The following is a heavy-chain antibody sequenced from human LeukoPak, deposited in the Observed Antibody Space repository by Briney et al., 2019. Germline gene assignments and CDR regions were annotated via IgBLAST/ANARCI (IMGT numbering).Heavy chain of an antibody. CDR1: GFTFSDYS. CDR3: AARSSSWSNLPYYFDY. J-gene: IGHJ4*02. CDR2: IRYDGNNK. D-gene: IGHD6-13*01. Sequence: PGGSLRLSCAASGFTFSDYSMHWVRQAPGKGLNWVAFIRYDGNNKYYADSVKGRFTISRDNSKNTLYLQMNSLRAEDTAVYYCAARSSSWSNLPYYFDYWGQGTLVTVSS. V-gene: IGHV3-30*02.